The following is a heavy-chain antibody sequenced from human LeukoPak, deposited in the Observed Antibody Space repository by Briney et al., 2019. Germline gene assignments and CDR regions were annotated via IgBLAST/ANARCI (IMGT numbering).Heavy chain of an antibody. J-gene: IGHJ4*02. Sequence: SETLSLTCAVSGYSISSGYYWGWIRQPPGKGLEWIGTIYHSGSTYYNPSLKSRVTISVDTSKNRFSLKLSSVTAADTAVYYCARVREYYYDSSGYYYFDYWGQGTLVTVSS. D-gene: IGHD3-22*01. CDR3: ARVREYYYDSSGYYYFDY. CDR2: IYHSGST. V-gene: IGHV4-38-2*01. CDR1: GYSISSGYY.